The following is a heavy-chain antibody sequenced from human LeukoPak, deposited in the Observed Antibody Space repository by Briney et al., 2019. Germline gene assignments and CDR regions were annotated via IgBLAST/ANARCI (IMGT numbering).Heavy chain of an antibody. CDR3: AKDLMATILYYFDY. D-gene: IGHD5-24*01. V-gene: IGHV3-9*01. CDR1: GFTFDDYA. J-gene: IGHJ4*02. Sequence: GRSLRLSCAASGFTFDDYAMHWVRQAPGKGLEWVSGISWNSGSIGYADSVKGLFTISRDNAKNSLYLQMNSLRAEDTALYYCAKDLMATILYYFDYWGQGTLVTVSS. CDR2: ISWNSGSI.